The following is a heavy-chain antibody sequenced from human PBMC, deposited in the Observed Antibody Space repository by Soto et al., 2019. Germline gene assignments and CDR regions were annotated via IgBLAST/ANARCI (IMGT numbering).Heavy chain of an antibody. CDR2: IYPGDSDT. Sequence: GESLKISCQGSGFSFTTYLTAWVRQLTGKGLEWMGIIYPGDSDTRYSPSFQGQVTISADKSISTAYLQWSSLKASDTAMYYCARTSAGGKYYYGMDVWGQGTTVTVSS. CDR3: ARTSAGGKYYYGMDV. J-gene: IGHJ6*02. D-gene: IGHD6-13*01. CDR1: GFSFTTYL. V-gene: IGHV5-51*01.